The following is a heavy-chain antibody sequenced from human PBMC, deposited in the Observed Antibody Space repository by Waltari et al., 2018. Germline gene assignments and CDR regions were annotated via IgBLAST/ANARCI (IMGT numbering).Heavy chain of an antibody. CDR3: ARDRSGTINSFDP. CDR2: MFYSGTT. V-gene: IGHV4-39*07. CDR1: GDSVSSGPCF. Sequence: QLQLQESGPRLVKPAETLSLTCTVSGDSVSSGPCFWAWIRQPPGKGLEWLGSMFYSGTTYHNSSLKSRVTMSVDTSKNQVSLQLKSVTAADTAVYFCARDRSGTINSFDPWGRGTLVTVSS. J-gene: IGHJ5*02. D-gene: IGHD1-26*01.